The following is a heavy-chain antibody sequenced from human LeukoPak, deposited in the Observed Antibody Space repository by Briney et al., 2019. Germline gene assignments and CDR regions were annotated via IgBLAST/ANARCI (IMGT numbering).Heavy chain of an antibody. CDR1: GFNFSVYW. D-gene: IGHD3-10*01. CDR3: ARRITGLSPFDY. V-gene: IGHV3-7*05. J-gene: IGHJ4*02. CDR2: IKQDGSEK. Sequence: PGGSLRLSCVASGFNFSVYWMAWVRQAPGKGLEWVANIKQDGSEKYYVDSVKGRFTISRDNAKNSLYLQMSSLRADDTAVYYCARRITGLSPFDYWGQGTLVTVSS.